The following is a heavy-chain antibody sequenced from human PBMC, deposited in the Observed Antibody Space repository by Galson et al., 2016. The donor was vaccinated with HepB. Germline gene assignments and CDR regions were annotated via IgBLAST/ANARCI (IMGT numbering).Heavy chain of an antibody. V-gene: IGHV3-33*01. CDR3: ARGYSSSWYLYYFDY. CDR1: GLTFSNYG. Sequence: SLRLSCAASGLTFSNYGIHWVRQAPGKGLEWVAVIWYDGSNKYYADSVKGRFTISRDNSKNTLYLQMNSLRAEDTAVYYCARGYSSSWYLYYFDYWGQGTLVTVSS. D-gene: IGHD6-13*01. J-gene: IGHJ4*02. CDR2: IWYDGSNK.